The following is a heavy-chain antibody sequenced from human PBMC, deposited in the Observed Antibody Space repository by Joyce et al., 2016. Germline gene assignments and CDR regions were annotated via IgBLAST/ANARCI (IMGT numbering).Heavy chain of an antibody. CDR3: AIDHGRFLNWFDY. D-gene: IGHD2-21*01. Sequence: QVQLVQSGAEVKKPGSSVKVSCRASGGNFNNFGISWVRQAPGQGLEWMGVIIPMFGTANYAQKFQGRVTMTADESTSTSYMDLSSLRSEDTAVYYCAIDHGRFLNWFDYWGQGTLVTVSS. V-gene: IGHV1-69*12. CDR1: GGNFNNFG. CDR2: IIPMFGTA. J-gene: IGHJ5*01.